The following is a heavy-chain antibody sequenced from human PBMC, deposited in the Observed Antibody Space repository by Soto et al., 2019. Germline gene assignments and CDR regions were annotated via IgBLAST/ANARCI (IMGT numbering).Heavy chain of an antibody. J-gene: IGHJ4*02. Sequence: EGQLWESGGGLVQPGGSLRLSCAASGFTFISYAMSWVRQAPGKGLEWVSAISGSGGSTYYADSVKGRFTISRDNSKNTLYMQMNSLRAEDTAVYYCAKGSSGWYERFDYWGQGTLVTVSS. CDR3: AKGSSGWYERFDY. CDR1: GFTFISYA. V-gene: IGHV3-23*01. D-gene: IGHD6-19*01. CDR2: ISGSGGST.